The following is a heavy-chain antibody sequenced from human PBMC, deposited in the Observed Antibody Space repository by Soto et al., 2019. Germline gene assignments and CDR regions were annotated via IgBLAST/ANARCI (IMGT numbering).Heavy chain of an antibody. V-gene: IGHV4-34*01. D-gene: IGHD3-3*01. CDR1: GGSFSGYY. J-gene: IGHJ5*02. CDR3: AIDKLYPAGWFDP. Sequence: SETLSLTCAVYGGSFSGYYWSWIRQPPGKGLGWIGEINHSGSTNYNPSLKSRVTISVDTSKNQFSLKLSSVTAADTAVYYCAIDKLYPAGWFDPWGQGTLVTVSS. CDR2: INHSGST.